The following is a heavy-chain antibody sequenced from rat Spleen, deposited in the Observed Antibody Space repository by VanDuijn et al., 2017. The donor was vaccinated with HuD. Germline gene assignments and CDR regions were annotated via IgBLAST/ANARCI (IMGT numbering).Heavy chain of an antibody. V-gene: IGHV6-6*01. CDR1: GFTFSTAW. Sequence: EVQVLESGGGLMQPGSSLKLSCATSGFTFSTAWMYWYRQFPEKRLEWVARIKAKSSNYATEYTESVKGRFTISRDDSKSSIFLQMNNLKEEDTAIYYCGLFGYWGQGVMVTVSS. J-gene: IGHJ2*01. CDR3: GLFGY. CDR2: IKAKSSNYAT.